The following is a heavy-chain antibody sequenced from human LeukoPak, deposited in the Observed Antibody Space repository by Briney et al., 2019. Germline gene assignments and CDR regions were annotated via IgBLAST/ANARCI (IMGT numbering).Heavy chain of an antibody. CDR1: GFTFSSYA. CDR3: AKLHSSSWYYFDY. CDR2: ISGSGGST. Sequence: GGSLRLSCAASGFTFSSYAMSWVRQAPGKGLEWVSAISGSGGSTYYADSVRGRFTISRDNSKNTLYLQMNSLRAEDTAVYYCAKLHSSSWYYFDYWGQGTLVTASS. D-gene: IGHD6-13*01. J-gene: IGHJ4*02. V-gene: IGHV3-23*01.